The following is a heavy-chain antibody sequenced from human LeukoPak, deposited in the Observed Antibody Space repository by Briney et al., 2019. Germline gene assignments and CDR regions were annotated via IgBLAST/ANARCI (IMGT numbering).Heavy chain of an antibody. CDR1: DDSITIYY. CDR2: IDHTGIT. Sequence: SETLSLTCTVSDDSITIYYWTWIRQPPGKGLEWIGYIDHTGITNYNPSLNSRVTISRDTSKDHFSLELSSATAADTAVYYCARVGYFASGNFYNDRGGFDYWGQGTLVTVSS. J-gene: IGHJ4*02. CDR3: ARVGYFASGNFYNDRGGFDY. D-gene: IGHD3-10*01. V-gene: IGHV4-59*01.